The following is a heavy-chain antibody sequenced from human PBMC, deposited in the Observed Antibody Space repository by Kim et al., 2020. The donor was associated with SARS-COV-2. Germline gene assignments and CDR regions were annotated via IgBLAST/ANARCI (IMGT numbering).Heavy chain of an antibody. CDR3: AREGPVVTSYDILTGDYYGMDV. J-gene: IGHJ6*02. CDR1: GYTFTSYY. Sequence: VKVSCKASGYTFTSYYMHWVRQAPGQGLEWMGIINPSGGSTSYAQKFQGRVTMTRDTSTSTVYMELSSLRSEDTAVYYCAREGPVVTSYDILTGDYYGMDVWGQGTTVTVSS. CDR2: INPSGGST. D-gene: IGHD3-9*01. V-gene: IGHV1-46*01.